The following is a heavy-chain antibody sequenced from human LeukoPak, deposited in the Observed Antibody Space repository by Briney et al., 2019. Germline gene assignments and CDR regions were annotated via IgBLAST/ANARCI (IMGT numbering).Heavy chain of an antibody. Sequence: SQTLSLTCTVSGGSISSDDYYWSWIRQPPGKGLEWIGYIYYSGSTYYNPSLKSRLTISVDTSKNQFSLKLSSVTAADTAVYYCARYYYGSGSYFPDYWGQGTLVTVSS. CDR3: ARYYYGSGSYFPDY. J-gene: IGHJ4*02. D-gene: IGHD3-10*01. V-gene: IGHV4-30-4*01. CDR2: IYYSGST. CDR1: GGSISSDDYY.